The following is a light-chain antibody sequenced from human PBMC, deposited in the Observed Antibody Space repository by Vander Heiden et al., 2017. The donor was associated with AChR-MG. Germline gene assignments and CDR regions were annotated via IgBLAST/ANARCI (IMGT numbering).Light chain of an antibody. CDR1: QSVSSSY. V-gene: IGKV3-20*01. CDR2: GAS. Sequence: EIVLTQSPGTLSLSPGERATLSCRASQSVSSSYLAWYQQKPGQAPRLLIYGASSRATGIPDRFSGSGSGTDFTLTISRLEPEDFAVYYCQQYGSSFSWTFRQGTKVEIK. J-gene: IGKJ1*01. CDR3: QQYGSSFSWT.